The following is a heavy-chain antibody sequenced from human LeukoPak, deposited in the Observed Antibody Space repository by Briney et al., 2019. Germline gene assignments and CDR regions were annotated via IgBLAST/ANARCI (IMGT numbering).Heavy chain of an antibody. CDR2: INYDGSNR. CDR1: GFSLSKYG. Sequence: GGSLRLSCAASGFSLSKYGLHWVRQGPGKGLEWLAVINYDGSNRYYADSVKGRFTISKDSSENTLYLQMNSLRADDTAMYYCARERWYGGSSYMDVWGKGTTVTVSS. V-gene: IGHV3-33*01. CDR3: ARERWYGGSSYMDV. J-gene: IGHJ6*03. D-gene: IGHD4-23*01.